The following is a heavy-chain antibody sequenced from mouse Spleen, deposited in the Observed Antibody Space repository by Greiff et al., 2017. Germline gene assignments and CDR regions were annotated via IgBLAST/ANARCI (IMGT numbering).Heavy chain of an antibody. J-gene: IGHJ2*01. D-gene: IGHD1-1*01. V-gene: IGHV2-2*02. CDR3: ARKGGYGSSPLDY. CDR2: IWSGGST. CDR1: GFSLTSYG. Sequence: VKLVESGPGLVQPSQSLSITCTVSGFSLTSYGVHWVRQSPGKGLEWLGVIWSGGSTDYNAAFISRLSISKDNSKSQVFFKMNSLQANDTAIYYCARKGGYGSSPLDYWGQGTTLTVSS.